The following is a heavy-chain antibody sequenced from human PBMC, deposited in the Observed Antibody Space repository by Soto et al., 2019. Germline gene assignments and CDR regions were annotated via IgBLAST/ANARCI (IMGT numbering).Heavy chain of an antibody. CDR1: GLTVSNAY. D-gene: IGHD3-10*01. CDR3: VSPLPSGRNYGLAV. J-gene: IGHJ6*02. Sequence: ESGGGLIQPGGSLRLSCAASGLTVSNAYMAWVRQAPGMGLEWVSVIYDNGTTYYADSVKGRFTISRDTSTNTLSLQMDSLRAEDTAVYYCVSPLPSGRNYGLAVWGQGTTVTVSS. V-gene: IGHV3-53*01. CDR2: IYDNGTT.